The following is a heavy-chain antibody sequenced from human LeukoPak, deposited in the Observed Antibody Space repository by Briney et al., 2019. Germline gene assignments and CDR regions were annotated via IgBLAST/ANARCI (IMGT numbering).Heavy chain of an antibody. CDR2: IYYSGST. Sequence: SETLSLTCAVYGGSFSGYYWSWIRQPPGKGLEWIGYIYYSGSTNYNPSLKSRVTISVDTSKNQFSLKLSSVTAADTAVYYCANEYSSSSYYYYYYMDVWGKGTTVTVSS. D-gene: IGHD6-6*01. CDR1: GGSFSGYY. J-gene: IGHJ6*03. V-gene: IGHV4-59*12. CDR3: ANEYSSSSYYYYYYMDV.